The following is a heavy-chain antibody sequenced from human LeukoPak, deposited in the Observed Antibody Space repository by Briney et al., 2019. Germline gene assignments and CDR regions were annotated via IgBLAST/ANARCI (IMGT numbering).Heavy chain of an antibody. J-gene: IGHJ4*02. V-gene: IGHV1-2*06. Sequence: ASVKVSCKASGYTFTGYYMHWVRQAPGQGLEWMGRINPNSGGTNYAQKFQGRVTMTRDTSISTAYMELSRLRADDTAVYYCARLGASDYVWGKWWYFDYWGQGTLVTVS. CDR3: ARLGASDYVWGKWWYFDY. CDR1: GYTFTGYY. CDR2: INPNSGGT. D-gene: IGHD3-16*01.